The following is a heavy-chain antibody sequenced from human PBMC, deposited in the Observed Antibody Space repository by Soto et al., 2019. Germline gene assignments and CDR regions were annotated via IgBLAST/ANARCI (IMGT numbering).Heavy chain of an antibody. Sequence: EVQLLDTGGGLVQPGGSLRLSCSASGFTFSSSAMSWVRQAPGKGLEWVSGISSSGLSTYYVDSVKGRFTISRDNSKNTLCLQMNSLRADDTAVYYCANLIWRYYFDCWGQGALVTVSS. CDR3: ANLIWRYYFDC. V-gene: IGHV3-23*01. CDR2: ISSSGLST. J-gene: IGHJ4*02. CDR1: GFTFSSSA.